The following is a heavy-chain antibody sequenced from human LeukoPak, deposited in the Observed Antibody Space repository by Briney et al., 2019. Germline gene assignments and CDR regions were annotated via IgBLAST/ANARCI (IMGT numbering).Heavy chain of an antibody. J-gene: IGHJ4*02. CDR2: IYYSGST. V-gene: IGHV4-31*03. CDR3: ARGGGEQWLDLYYFDY. Sequence: PSETLSLTCTVSGGSISSGGYYWSWIRQHPGKGLEWIGYIYYSGSTYYNPSLKSRVTISVDTSKNQFSLKLSSVTAADTAVYYCARGGGEQWLDLYYFDYWGQGTLVTVSS. D-gene: IGHD6-19*01. CDR1: GGSISSGGYY.